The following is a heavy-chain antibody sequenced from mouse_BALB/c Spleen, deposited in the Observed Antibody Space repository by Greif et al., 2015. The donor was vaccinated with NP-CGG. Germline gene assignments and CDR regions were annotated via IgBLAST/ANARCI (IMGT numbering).Heavy chain of an antibody. CDR3: ASMDY. Sequence: EVQGVESGGGVVKPGGSLKLSCAASGFTFSDYYMYWVRQTPEKRLEWVATISDGGSYTYYPDSVKGRFTISRDNAKNNLYLQMSSLKSEDTAMYYCASMDYWGQGTSVTVSS. CDR2: ISDGGSYT. J-gene: IGHJ4*01. V-gene: IGHV5-4*02. CDR1: GFTFSDYY.